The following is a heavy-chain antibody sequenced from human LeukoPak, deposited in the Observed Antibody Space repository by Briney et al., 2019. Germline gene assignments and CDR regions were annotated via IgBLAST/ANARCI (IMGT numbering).Heavy chain of an antibody. CDR3: ARGHNAGRRRITMVRGSSEYYYYGMDV. CDR1: GFTVSSNY. CDR2: IYSGGCT. D-gene: IGHD3-10*01. J-gene: IGHJ6*02. Sequence: GGSLRLSRAGSGFTVSSNYMRGVRQAPARGLEWVSVIYSGGCTYYADSVKGRFTISRDNSKNTLYLQMNSLRAEDTAVYYCARGHNAGRRRITMVRGSSEYYYYGMDVWGQGTTVTVSS. V-gene: IGHV3-53*01.